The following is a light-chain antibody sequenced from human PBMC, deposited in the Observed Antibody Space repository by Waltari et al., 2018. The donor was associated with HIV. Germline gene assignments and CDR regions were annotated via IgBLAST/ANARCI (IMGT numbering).Light chain of an antibody. Sequence: SYELTQPPPVSVSPGQTARITCSGDALPKKYAYWDQQKSGQAPVLVIYEDSKRPSGIPWRFSGASSGTMATLTISGAQVEDEADYYCYSTDSSGNHRVFGGGTKLTVL. CDR3: YSTDSSGNHRV. CDR2: EDS. CDR1: ALPKKY. J-gene: IGLJ2*01. V-gene: IGLV3-10*01.